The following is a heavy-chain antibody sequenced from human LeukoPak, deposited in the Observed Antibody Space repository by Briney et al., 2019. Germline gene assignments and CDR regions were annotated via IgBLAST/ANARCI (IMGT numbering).Heavy chain of an antibody. J-gene: IGHJ4*02. CDR2: IIPIFGTA. CDR3: ARNLVGAIRGEFDY. V-gene: IGHV1-69*13. Sequence: SVKVSCKASGGTFSSYAISWVRQAPGQGLEWMGGIIPIFGTANYAQKFQGRVTITADESTSTAYMELSSLRSEDTAVYYCARNLVGAIRGEFDYWGQGTLVTVSS. CDR1: GGTFSSYA. D-gene: IGHD1-26*01.